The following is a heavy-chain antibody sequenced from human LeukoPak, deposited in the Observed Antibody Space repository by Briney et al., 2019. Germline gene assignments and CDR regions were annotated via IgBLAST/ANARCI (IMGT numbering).Heavy chain of an antibody. CDR1: GFTFSSYA. CDR3: ARGLVATQRGYYYYMDV. V-gene: IGHV3-23*01. J-gene: IGHJ6*03. Sequence: GGSLRLSCAASGFTFSSYAMSWVRQAPGKGLEWVSGISGSVDSTYYADSVKGRFTISRDKSKNTLYLQMNSLRAEDTAVYYCARGLVATQRGYYYYMDVWGKGTTVTVSS. D-gene: IGHD5-12*01. CDR2: ISGSVDST.